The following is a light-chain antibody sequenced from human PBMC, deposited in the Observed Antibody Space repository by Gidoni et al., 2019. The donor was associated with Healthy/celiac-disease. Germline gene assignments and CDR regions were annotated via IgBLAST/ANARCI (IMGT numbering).Light chain of an antibody. CDR3: QRYYSTPLT. J-gene: IGKJ1*01. CDR1: QSVLYNSNSKNF. V-gene: IGKV4-1*01. Sequence: DSVMTQSPDSMAASLGERATINCKSSQSVLYNSNSKNFLACYQQKPEHPPKLLIYWAPTRESRVPDRISSGWSTTDFTLTISILQAEDVAVYCCQRYYSTPLTFGQGTKVEIK. CDR2: WAP.